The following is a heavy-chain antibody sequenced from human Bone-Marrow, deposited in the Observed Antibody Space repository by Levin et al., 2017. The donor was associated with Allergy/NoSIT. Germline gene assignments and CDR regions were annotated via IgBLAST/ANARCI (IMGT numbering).Heavy chain of an antibody. CDR3: ATTRLASSVRASGSYSHDAFDI. CDR1: GGSISSSNW. Sequence: SETLSLTCAVSGGSISSSNWWSWVRQPPGKGLEWIGEIYHSGSTNYNPSLKSRVTISVDKSKNQFSLKLSSVTAADTAVYYCATTRLASSVRASGSYSHDAFDIWGQGTMVTVSS. CDR2: IYHSGST. J-gene: IGHJ3*02. D-gene: IGHD1-26*01. V-gene: IGHV4-4*02.